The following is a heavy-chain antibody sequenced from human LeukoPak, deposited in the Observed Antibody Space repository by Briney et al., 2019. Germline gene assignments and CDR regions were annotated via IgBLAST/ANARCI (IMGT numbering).Heavy chain of an antibody. V-gene: IGHV3-73*01. CDR3: TRDLGPAAT. Sequence: AGGSLRLSCAASGFTFSGSAMRWVRQASGKGLEWVGRIRSKANSYATAYAASVKGRFTISRDDSKNTAYLQMNSLKTEDTAVYYCTRDLGPAATWGQGTLVTVSS. D-gene: IGHD2-15*01. CDR1: GFTFSGSA. J-gene: IGHJ4*02. CDR2: IRSKANSYAT.